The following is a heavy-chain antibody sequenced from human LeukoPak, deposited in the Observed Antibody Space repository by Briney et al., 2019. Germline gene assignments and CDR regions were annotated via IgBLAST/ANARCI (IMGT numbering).Heavy chain of an antibody. CDR1: GYTFTSYD. D-gene: IGHD2-21*02. CDR3: ASAYCGGDCHSANYYYGMDV. J-gene: IGHJ6*01. CDR2: MSPNRGNT. Sequence: GASVKVSCKASGYTFTSYDINWVRQATGQGLEWMGWMSPNRGNTGYAQKFQGRVTMTRNTSISTAYMELSSLRSEDTAVYYCASAYCGGDCHSANYYYGMDVWGQGTSVTVSS. V-gene: IGHV1-8*01.